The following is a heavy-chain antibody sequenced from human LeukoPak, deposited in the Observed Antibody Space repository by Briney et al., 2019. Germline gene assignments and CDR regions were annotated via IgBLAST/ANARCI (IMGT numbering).Heavy chain of an antibody. D-gene: IGHD3-3*01. Sequence: SETLSLTCTVSGGSISSSSYYWGWIRQPPGKGLEWIGSIYYSGSTYYNPSLKSRVTISVDTSKNQFSLKLSSVTAADTAVYYCARVGSRGYDFWSGLNAFDIWGQGTMVTVSS. CDR2: IYYSGST. CDR3: ARVGSRGYDFWSGLNAFDI. J-gene: IGHJ3*02. CDR1: GGSISSSSYY. V-gene: IGHV4-39*07.